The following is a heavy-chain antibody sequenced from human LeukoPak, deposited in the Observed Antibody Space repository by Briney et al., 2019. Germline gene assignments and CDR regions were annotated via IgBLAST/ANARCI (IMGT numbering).Heavy chain of an antibody. D-gene: IGHD2-8*01. CDR2: IHYDGTKT. Sequence: GGSLRLSCAASGFPFSAYGMHWVRQAPGKGLEWVAFIHYDGTKTYYADSVKGRFAVSRDTSKNTLYLQMNSLRPEDTAVYYCAKTLGVTYWGLGTLVTVSS. CDR1: GFPFSAYG. V-gene: IGHV3-30*02. J-gene: IGHJ4*02. CDR3: AKTLGVTY.